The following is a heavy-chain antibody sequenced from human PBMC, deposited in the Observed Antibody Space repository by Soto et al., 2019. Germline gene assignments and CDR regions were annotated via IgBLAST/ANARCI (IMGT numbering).Heavy chain of an antibody. CDR3: ARVLVLVPAAIKGYGMDV. V-gene: IGHV3-30-3*01. D-gene: IGHD2-2*02. CDR1: GFTFSSYA. Sequence: QVQLVESGGGVVQPGRSLRLSCAASGFTFSSYAMHWVRQAPGKGLEWVAVISYDGSNKYYADSVKGRFTISRDNSKNTLYLQMNSLRAEDTAVYYCARVLVLVPAAIKGYGMDVWGQGTTVTVSS. CDR2: ISYDGSNK. J-gene: IGHJ6*02.